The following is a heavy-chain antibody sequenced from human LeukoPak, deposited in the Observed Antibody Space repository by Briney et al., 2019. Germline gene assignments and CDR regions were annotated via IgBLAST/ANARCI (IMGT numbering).Heavy chain of an antibody. D-gene: IGHD6-19*01. CDR2: IYYSGST. CDR3: ARGSSIAVAGDYFDY. J-gene: IGHJ4*02. Sequence: SETLSLTCTVSGASISSRSYYWGWIRQPPGKGLEWIGSIYYSGSTYYNPSLKSRVTTSVDTSKNQFSLKLSSVTAADTAVYYCARGSSIAVAGDYFDYWGQGTLVTVSS. V-gene: IGHV4-39*07. CDR1: GASISSRSYY.